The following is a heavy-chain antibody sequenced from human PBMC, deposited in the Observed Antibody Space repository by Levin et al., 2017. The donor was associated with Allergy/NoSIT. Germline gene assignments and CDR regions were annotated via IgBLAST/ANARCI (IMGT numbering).Heavy chain of an antibody. CDR2: INPQTGGT. J-gene: IGHJ4*02. CDR1: GYSFTDYY. Sequence: ASVKVSCKASGYSFTDYYLFWVRQAPGQGLEWMGWINPQTGGTKFAQMFQGRVTMTTDTSISTAYMELSSLRSDDSAVYYCARDLHNVYDSSAYPELGYWGQGTLVTVSS. V-gene: IGHV1-2*02. CDR3: ARDLHNVYDSSAYPELGY. D-gene: IGHD3-22*01.